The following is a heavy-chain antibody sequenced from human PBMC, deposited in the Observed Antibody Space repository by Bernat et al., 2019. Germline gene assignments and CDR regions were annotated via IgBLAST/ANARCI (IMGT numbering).Heavy chain of an antibody. J-gene: IGHJ3*02. CDR3: AREYSSSSGFVAFDI. CDR1: GFTFSSYG. V-gene: IGHV3-33*01. D-gene: IGHD6-6*01. Sequence: QVQLVESGGGVVQPGRSLRLPCTASGFTFSSYGMHWVRQAPGKGLEWVAVIWYDGRNKYYADSVKGRFTISRDNSKNTRYLQINSLRTEDTAVYYCAREYSSSSGFVAFDIWGQGTMVTVSS. CDR2: IWYDGRNK.